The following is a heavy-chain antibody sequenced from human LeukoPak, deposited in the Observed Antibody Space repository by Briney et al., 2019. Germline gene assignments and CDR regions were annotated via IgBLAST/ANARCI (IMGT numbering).Heavy chain of an antibody. CDR3: ASVVRGVIIFDY. D-gene: IGHD3-10*01. Sequence: PGGSLRLSCAASGFTVSSNYMSWVRQAPGKGLEWVSVIYSGGSTYYADSVKGRFTISRDNSKNMLYLQMNSLRAEDTAVYYCASVVRGVIIFDYWGQGTLVTVSS. CDR2: IYSGGST. J-gene: IGHJ4*02. CDR1: GFTVSSNY. V-gene: IGHV3-66*01.